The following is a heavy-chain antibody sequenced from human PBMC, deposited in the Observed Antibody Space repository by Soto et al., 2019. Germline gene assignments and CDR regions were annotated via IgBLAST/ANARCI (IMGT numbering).Heavy chain of an antibody. CDR2: VYYSGST. D-gene: IGHD4-4*01. V-gene: IGHV4-59*01. CDR1: GGSMSSYY. Sequence: QVQLQESGPGLVKPSETLSLTCNVSGGSMSSYYWSWIRQPPGKGLEWIGYVYYSGSTNYNPSLKSRVTISVDTSKNQSSLKLSSVTAADTAVYYCASYANYSHFWGQGTLVTVSS. CDR3: ASYANYSHF. J-gene: IGHJ4*02.